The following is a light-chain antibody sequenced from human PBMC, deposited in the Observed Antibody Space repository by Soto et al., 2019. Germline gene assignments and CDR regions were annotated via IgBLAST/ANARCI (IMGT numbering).Light chain of an antibody. V-gene: IGLV2-23*02. CDR3: CSYGGSSIYV. CDR1: SSDIGNYNL. Sequence: QSVLTQPASVSGSPGQSITISCTGTSSDIGNYNLVSWYQQHPGKAPKLMISEVNKRPSGVSNRFSGSKSGNTASLTISGFQAEDEADYFCCSYGGSSIYVFGTGTKVTVL. J-gene: IGLJ1*01. CDR2: EVN.